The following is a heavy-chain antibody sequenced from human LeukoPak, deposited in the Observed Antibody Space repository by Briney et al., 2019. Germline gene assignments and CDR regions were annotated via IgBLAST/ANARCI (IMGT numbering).Heavy chain of an antibody. CDR3: ARDRGSRGLREFGL. V-gene: IGHV4-59*01. D-gene: IGHD2-15*01. CDR1: GVYINSYY. CDR2: IYYSGNT. Sequence: SETLSLTWAASGVYINSYYWRWIRQPPGKGLEWIGYIYYSGNTNYNPSLKSRVSISIDTSKNQLSLQLSSVTAADTAVYYCARDRGSRGLREFGLWGRGTLVTVSA. J-gene: IGHJ2*01.